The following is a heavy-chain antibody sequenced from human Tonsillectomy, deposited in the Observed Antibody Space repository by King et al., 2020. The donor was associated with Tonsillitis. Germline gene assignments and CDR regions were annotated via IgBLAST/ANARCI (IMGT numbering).Heavy chain of an antibody. D-gene: IGHD2-2*01. V-gene: IGHV3-30-3*01. CDR1: GFTFSSFA. Sequence: QLVQSGGGVVQPGRSLRLSCAASGFTFSSFAMHWVRQAPGKGLEWVAIISYDGSSKYYADSVKGRFTISRDNSKNTRYLQMNSLRAEDTAVYFCARDTVPAGMGTYYYYYYMDVWGKGTTVTVSS. CDR2: ISYDGSSK. CDR3: ARDTVPAGMGTYYYYYYMDV. J-gene: IGHJ6*03.